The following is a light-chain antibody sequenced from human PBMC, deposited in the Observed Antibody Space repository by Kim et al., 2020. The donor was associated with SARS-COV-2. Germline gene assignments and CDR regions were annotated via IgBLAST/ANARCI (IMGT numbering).Light chain of an antibody. CDR1: NIGSKS. CDR3: QVWASSSDHAVV. Sequence: SYELTQPPSVSVAPGKAARFTCGGNNIGSKSVHWYQQKPGQAPVLVIYYDSDRTSGIPERFSGSNSGNTATLTISRVEAGDEADHYCQVWASSSDHAVVFGGGTQLTVL. CDR2: YDS. J-gene: IGLJ2*01. V-gene: IGLV3-21*04.